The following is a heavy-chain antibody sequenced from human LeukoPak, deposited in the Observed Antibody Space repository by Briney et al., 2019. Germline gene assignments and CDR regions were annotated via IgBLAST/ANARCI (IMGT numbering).Heavy chain of an antibody. J-gene: IGHJ4*02. CDR3: ARASYSYDINGWVPFDY. CDR1: GGSISSSGYY. CDR2: IYYSGST. D-gene: IGHD3-22*01. Sequence: SPSQTLSLTCTVSGGSISSSGYYWGWLRQPPGKGLDWFVRIYYSGSTYYNPSLKSRVTISGDTSKNQFSLRLSSVTAADTAVYYCARASYSYDINGWVPFDYWGQGTLVTVSS. V-gene: IGHV4-39*07.